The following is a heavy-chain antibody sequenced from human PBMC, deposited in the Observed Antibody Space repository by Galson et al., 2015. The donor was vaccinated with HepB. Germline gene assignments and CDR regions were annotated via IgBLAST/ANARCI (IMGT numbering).Heavy chain of an antibody. J-gene: IGHJ3*02. V-gene: IGHV3-30-3*01. CDR3: ARDKSITKSVAGTRSAFDI. CDR2: ISYDGSDK. D-gene: IGHD6-19*01. CDR1: GFAFSGYV. Sequence: SLRLSCAATGFAFSGYVEHWVRQPPVKGLEWVAVISYDGSDKYYADSVKGRFTISRDNSKNTLYLQLNSLRAEDTAVYYCARDKSITKSVAGTRSAFDIWGQGTMVTVSS.